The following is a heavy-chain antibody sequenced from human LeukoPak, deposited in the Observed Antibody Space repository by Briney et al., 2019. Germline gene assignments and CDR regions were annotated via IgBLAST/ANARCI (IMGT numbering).Heavy chain of an antibody. V-gene: IGHV3-66*04. CDR3: ARLSANSSAYFFDY. CDR1: GLTFSSQW. J-gene: IGHJ4*02. Sequence: GGSLKLSCTASGLTFSSQWMTWVRQAPGKGLEWVSIIYRGGSTNYADSVKGRFTISRDTSKNTLYLQMNSLRAEDTAVYYCARLSANSSAYFFDYWGQGTLVTVSS. CDR2: IYRGGST. D-gene: IGHD3-22*01.